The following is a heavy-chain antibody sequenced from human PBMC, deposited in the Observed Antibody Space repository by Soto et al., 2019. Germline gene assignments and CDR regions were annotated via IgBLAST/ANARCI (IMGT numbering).Heavy chain of an antibody. CDR1: GGSFSGYY. CDR3: AREFYGGTNSYWYFDL. Sequence: LSLTCAVYGGSFSGYYWSWIRQPPGKGLEWMGEINHSGSTNYNPSLKSRVTISVDTSKNQFSLKLSSVTAADTAVDYCAREFYGGTNSYWYFDLWGRGTLVTVSS. D-gene: IGHD2-8*01. V-gene: IGHV4-34*01. CDR2: INHSGST. J-gene: IGHJ2*01.